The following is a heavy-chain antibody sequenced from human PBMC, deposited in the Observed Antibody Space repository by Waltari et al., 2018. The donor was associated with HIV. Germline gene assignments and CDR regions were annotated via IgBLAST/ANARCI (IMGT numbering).Heavy chain of an antibody. J-gene: IGHJ4*02. CDR2: INPNRCGT. CDR3: ARGVRHGFGEFSDY. V-gene: IGHV1-2*07. Sequence: QVQLVQSGAEVKKPGASVKVSCKASGYTFTGYYMHWVRQAPGQGLEWMGWINPNRCGTTDAHECQGRVTLTRDTSISTAYMERSGRQSDDTAMYYWARGVRHGFGEFSDYWGQGTLVIVSS. D-gene: IGHD3-10*01. CDR1: GYTFTGYY.